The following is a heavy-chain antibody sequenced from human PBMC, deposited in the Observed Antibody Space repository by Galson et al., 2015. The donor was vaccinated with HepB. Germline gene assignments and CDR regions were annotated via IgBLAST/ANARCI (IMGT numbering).Heavy chain of an antibody. D-gene: IGHD5-12*01. J-gene: IGHJ6*03. CDR3: ARDGYSGFDPTTYYYYYYYMDV. Sequence: SLRLSCAASGFTFSSYGMHWVRQAPGKGLEWVAVISYDGSNKYYADSVKGRFTISRDNSKNTLYLQMNSLRAEDTAVYYCARDGYSGFDPTTYYYYYYYMDVWGKGTTVTVSS. CDR1: GFTFSSYG. CDR2: ISYDGSNK. V-gene: IGHV3-30*03.